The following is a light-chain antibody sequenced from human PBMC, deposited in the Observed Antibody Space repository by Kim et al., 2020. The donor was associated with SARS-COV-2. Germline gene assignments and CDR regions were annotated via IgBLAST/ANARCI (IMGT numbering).Light chain of an antibody. Sequence: SVKLTRTLSSGHSSYAIAWHQQQPEKGPRYLMKLSSDGSHTKGDGIPDRFSGSSSGAERYLTISSLQSEDEADYYCQTWGTGIRVFGGGTQLTVL. CDR3: QTWGTGIRV. CDR2: LSSDGSH. V-gene: IGLV4-69*01. CDR1: SGHSSYA. J-gene: IGLJ3*02.